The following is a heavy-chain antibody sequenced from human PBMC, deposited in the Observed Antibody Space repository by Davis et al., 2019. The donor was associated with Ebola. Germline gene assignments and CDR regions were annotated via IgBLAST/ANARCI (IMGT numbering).Heavy chain of an antibody. J-gene: IGHJ6*02. D-gene: IGHD2-2*01. Sequence: SETLSLTCTVSGGSISSGGYYWSWIRQHPGKGLEWIGYIYYSGSTYYNPSLKSRVTISVDTSKNQFSLKLSSVTAADTAVYYCASSQGRYCISTSCFLLGYYGMDVWGQGTTVTVSS. CDR2: IYYSGST. V-gene: IGHV4-31*03. CDR3: ASSQGRYCISTSCFLLGYYGMDV. CDR1: GGSISSGGYY.